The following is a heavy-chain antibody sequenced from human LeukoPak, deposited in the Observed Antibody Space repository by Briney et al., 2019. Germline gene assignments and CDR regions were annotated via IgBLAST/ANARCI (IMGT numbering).Heavy chain of an antibody. J-gene: IGHJ6*04. V-gene: IGHV4-4*02. CDR3: ARAYGSEEDYYYGMDV. D-gene: IGHD3-10*01. Sequence: ASGTLSLTCAVSGVTISSSNWRRWVRPPARKGLEWIGETYDGSNTNYNPSLKGRVTISIDKSKNQFSLNLSAVTAADTAVYYCARAYGSEEDYYYGMDVWGKGTTVTVSS. CDR2: TYDGSNT. CDR1: GVTISSSNW.